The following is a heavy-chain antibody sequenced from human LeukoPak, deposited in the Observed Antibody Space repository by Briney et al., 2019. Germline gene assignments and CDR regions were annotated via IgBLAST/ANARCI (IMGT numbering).Heavy chain of an antibody. CDR1: GFTFSSYS. Sequence: PWGSLRLSCAASGFTFSSYSMNWVRQAPGKGLGWVSSISSSSTYIYYADSVKGRFTISRDNAKNSLYLQMNSLRAEDTAVYHCARVGACSGGSCYYYYYGLDVWGQGTTVTVSS. V-gene: IGHV3-21*01. CDR3: ARVGACSGGSCYYYYYGLDV. CDR2: ISSSSTYI. J-gene: IGHJ6*02. D-gene: IGHD2-15*01.